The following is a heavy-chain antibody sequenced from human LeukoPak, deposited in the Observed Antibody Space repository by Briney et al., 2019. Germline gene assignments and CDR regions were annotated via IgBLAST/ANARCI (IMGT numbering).Heavy chain of an antibody. V-gene: IGHV3-21*01. Sequence: GGSLRRSCAASGFTFTSYSMNWVRQAPGKGLEWVSSISSSSSYIYYADSVKGRFTISRDNAKNSLYLQMNSLRAEDTAVYYCASTCTSTSCYGSDYWGQGTLVTVSS. CDR1: GFTFTSYS. J-gene: IGHJ4*02. CDR3: ASTCTSTSCYGSDY. CDR2: ISSSSSYI. D-gene: IGHD2-2*01.